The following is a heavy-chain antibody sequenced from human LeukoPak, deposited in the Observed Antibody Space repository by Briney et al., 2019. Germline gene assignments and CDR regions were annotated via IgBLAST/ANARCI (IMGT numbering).Heavy chain of an antibody. CDR2: IYYTGST. CDR1: GGSISSDGYY. Sequence: SQTLSLTCTVSGGSISSDGYYWSWIRQHPGKGLEWIGAIYYTGSTYYNPSLKSRATISVDTSKNHFSLKLTSVTAANTAVYYCARGAGGAAAADFDPWGQGTLVTVSS. CDR3: ARGAGGAAAADFDP. J-gene: IGHJ5*02. D-gene: IGHD6-13*01. V-gene: IGHV4-31*03.